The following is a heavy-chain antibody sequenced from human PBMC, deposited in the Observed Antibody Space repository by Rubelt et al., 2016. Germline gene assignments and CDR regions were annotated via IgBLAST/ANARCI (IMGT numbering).Heavy chain of an antibody. Sequence: QVQLVESGGGVVQPGRSLRLSCAASGFTFSSYGMHWVRQAPGKGLEWVAVIWYDGSNKYYADSVKGRFPISRDKSKNTPYLQRNILRAEDTAVYYCARDRAGSSSWYPVFGAFDIWGQGTMVTVSS. CDR1: GFTFSSYG. J-gene: IGHJ3*02. CDR2: IWYDGSNK. CDR3: ARDRAGSSSWYPVFGAFDI. D-gene: IGHD6-13*01. V-gene: IGHV3-33*01.